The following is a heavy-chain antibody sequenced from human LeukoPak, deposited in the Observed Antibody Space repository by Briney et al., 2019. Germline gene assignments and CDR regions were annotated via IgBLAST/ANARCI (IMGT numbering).Heavy chain of an antibody. Sequence: ASVKVSCKASGYTFTGYYMHWVRQAPGQGLEWMGWINPNSGGTNYAQKFQGRVTMTRDTSISTAYMELSRLRSDDTAVYYCAALGYRSGGSCYLNFDYWGQGTLVTVSS. J-gene: IGHJ4*02. V-gene: IGHV1-2*02. CDR2: INPNSGGT. D-gene: IGHD2-15*01. CDR1: GYTFTGYY. CDR3: AALGYRSGGSCYLNFDY.